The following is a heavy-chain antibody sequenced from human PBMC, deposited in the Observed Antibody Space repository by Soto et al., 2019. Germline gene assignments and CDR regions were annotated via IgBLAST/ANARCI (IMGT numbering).Heavy chain of an antibody. V-gene: IGHV4-61*01. CDR2: IYYSGST. J-gene: IGHJ3*02. Sequence: PSETLSLTCAVYGGSVSSGSYYWSWIRQPPGKGLEWIGYIYYSGSTNYNPSLKSRVTISVDTSKNQFSLKLSSVTAADTAVYYCARDRGRRVVTANDAFDIWGQGTMVTVSS. D-gene: IGHD2-15*01. CDR1: GGSVSSGSYY. CDR3: ARDRGRRVVTANDAFDI.